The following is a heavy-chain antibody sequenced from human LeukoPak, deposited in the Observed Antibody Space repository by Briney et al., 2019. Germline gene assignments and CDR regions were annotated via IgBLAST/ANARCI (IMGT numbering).Heavy chain of an antibody. V-gene: IGHV4-34*01. Sequence: PSKTLSLTSAVYGGSFSDYWSCIRQPPGKGLERIWDINHSGSSKYNPSLKSRVTISVDKSVRQFFLKISPVIVADTAIYYCARERASNNFNNWLDPWGPGTLVTVSS. J-gene: IGHJ5*02. CDR2: INHSGSS. CDR1: GGSFSDY. D-gene: IGHD1-20*01. CDR3: ARERASNNFNNWLDP.